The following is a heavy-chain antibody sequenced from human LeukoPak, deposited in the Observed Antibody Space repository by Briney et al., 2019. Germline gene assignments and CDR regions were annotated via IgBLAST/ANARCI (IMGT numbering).Heavy chain of an antibody. V-gene: IGHV3-23*01. CDR1: GFTFSSYA. CDR2: ISGSGGST. D-gene: IGHD2-15*01. Sequence: GGSLRLSCAASGFTFSSYAMSWVRQAPGKGLEWVSAISGSGGSTYYADSVKGRFTISRDNSKNTQSLQMNSLRAEDTAVYYCLGYCRGGNCYSGGYWGQGTLVTVSS. CDR3: LGYCRGGNCYSGGY. J-gene: IGHJ4*02.